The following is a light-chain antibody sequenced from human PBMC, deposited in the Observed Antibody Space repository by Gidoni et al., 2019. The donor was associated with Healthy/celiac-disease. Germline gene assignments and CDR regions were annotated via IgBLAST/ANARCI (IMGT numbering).Light chain of an antibody. J-gene: IGLJ2*01. V-gene: IGLV2-8*01. CDR1: SSDVGGYNY. CDR3: SSYAGSNNLV. Sequence: QSAMTQPHSAAGSPGQSVTISSPGTSSDVGGYNYVSWYQQHPGKAPKLMIYEVSKRPSGVPARFSASKSGNTASLTVSGLQAEDEADYYCSSYAGSNNLVFGGGTKLTVL. CDR2: EVS.